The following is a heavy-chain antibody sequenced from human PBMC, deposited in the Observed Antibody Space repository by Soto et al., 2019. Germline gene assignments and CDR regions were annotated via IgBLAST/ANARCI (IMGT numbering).Heavy chain of an antibody. Sequence: VGSLRLSCAASGFTFSSYSMNWVRQAPGKGLEWVSSISSSSSYIYYADSVKGRFTISRDNAKNSLYLQMNSLRAEDTAVYYCARETYYYDSSGYHYWGQGTLVTVSS. CDR2: ISSSSSYI. CDR1: GFTFSSYS. CDR3: ARETYYYDSSGYHY. V-gene: IGHV3-21*01. J-gene: IGHJ4*02. D-gene: IGHD3-22*01.